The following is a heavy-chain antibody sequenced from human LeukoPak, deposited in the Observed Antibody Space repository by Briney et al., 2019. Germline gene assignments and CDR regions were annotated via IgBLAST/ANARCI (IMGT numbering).Heavy chain of an antibody. CDR2: IRYDGSNK. V-gene: IGHV3-30*02. CDR1: GFTFSSYG. J-gene: IGHJ1*01. D-gene: IGHD6-19*01. Sequence: GGSLRLSCAASGFTFSSYGMHWVRQAPGKGLEGVAFIRYDGSNKYYADSVKGRFTISRDNSKNTLYLQMNSLRAEDTAVYYCAKDRHSSGWEYFQHWGQGTLVTVSS. CDR3: AKDRHSSGWEYFQH.